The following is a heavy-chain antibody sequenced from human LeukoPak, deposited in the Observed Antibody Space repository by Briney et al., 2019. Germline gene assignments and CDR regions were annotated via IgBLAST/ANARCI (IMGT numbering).Heavy chain of an antibody. J-gene: IGHJ4*02. V-gene: IGHV3-7*01. CDR2: VKQDGSEK. CDR1: GFTFSDYW. CDR3: ARDYVLDY. D-gene: IGHD3-10*02. Sequence: PGGSLRLSCAASGFTFSDYWMTWVRQVPGKGLEWVANVKQDGSEKYYADSVKGRFTISRDNAKKSLYLQMNSLRGEDTALYYCARDYVLDYWGQGTLATVSS.